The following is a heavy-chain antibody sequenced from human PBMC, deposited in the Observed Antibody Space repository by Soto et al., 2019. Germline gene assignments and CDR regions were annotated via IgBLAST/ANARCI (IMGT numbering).Heavy chain of an antibody. Sequence: GGSLRLSCAASGFTFSSYAMSWVRQAPGKGLEWVSAISGSGGSTYYADSVKGRFTISRDNSKNTLYLQMNSLRAEDTAVYYCAKGGGYGSGSYGYYYGMDVWGQGTTVTVSS. CDR2: ISGSGGST. CDR3: AKGGGYGSGSYGYYYGMDV. CDR1: GFTFSSYA. D-gene: IGHD3-10*01. J-gene: IGHJ6*02. V-gene: IGHV3-23*01.